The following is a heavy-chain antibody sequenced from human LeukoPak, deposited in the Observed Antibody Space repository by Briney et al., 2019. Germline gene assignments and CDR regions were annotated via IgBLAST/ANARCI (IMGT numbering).Heavy chain of an antibody. CDR2: ISGSGGST. Sequence: GGSLRLSCAASGFTFSSYAMSWVRQAPGKGLEWVSAISGSGGSTYCADSVKGRFTISRDNSKNTLYLQMNSLRAEDTAVYYCAKVHSSGYYYPFSWFDPWGQGTLVTVSS. J-gene: IGHJ5*02. CDR3: AKVHSSGYYYPFSWFDP. V-gene: IGHV3-23*01. D-gene: IGHD3-22*01. CDR1: GFTFSSYA.